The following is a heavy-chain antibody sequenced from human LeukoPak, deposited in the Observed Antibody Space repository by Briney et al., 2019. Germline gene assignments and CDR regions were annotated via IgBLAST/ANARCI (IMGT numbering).Heavy chain of an antibody. J-gene: IGHJ3*02. CDR2: INHSGST. CDR3: ASGWVAYRAFDI. V-gene: IGHV4-30-2*01. Sequence: SQTLSLTCAISGGSISSGGYSWNWIRQPPGKGPEWIGYINHSGSTYYNPSLKSRVTISVDKSQNFFSLTLTSLTAADTAGYYCASGWVAYRAFDIWGQGTMVTVS. D-gene: IGHD6-19*01. CDR1: GGSISSGGYS.